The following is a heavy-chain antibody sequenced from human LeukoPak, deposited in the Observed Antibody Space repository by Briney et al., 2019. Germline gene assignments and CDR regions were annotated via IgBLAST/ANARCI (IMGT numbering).Heavy chain of an antibody. D-gene: IGHD4-23*01. CDR3: AKGVYGGNSWVPYYY. CDR2: ISGSGGST. J-gene: IGHJ4*02. Sequence: PGGSLRLSCAASGFTFSSYAMRWVRQAPAKGLEWVSGISGSGGSTYYADSVKGRFTISRDNSKNTLYLQMNSLRAEDTAVYYCAKGVYGGNSWVPYYYWGQGTLVTVSS. V-gene: IGHV3-23*01. CDR1: GFTFSSYA.